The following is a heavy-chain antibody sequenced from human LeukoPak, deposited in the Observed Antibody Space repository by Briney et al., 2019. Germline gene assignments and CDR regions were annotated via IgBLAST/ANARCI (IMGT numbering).Heavy chain of an antibody. CDR2: IYPGDSDS. Sequence: GESLKISCQGSGYSFSNYWIAWVRQVPGKGPEWMAIIYPGDSDSRYSPSSQGHVTISADKSINTAYLHWNSLEASDSAIYYCARRDGNEFAYWGQGTLVTVSS. J-gene: IGHJ4*02. CDR3: ARRDGNEFAY. V-gene: IGHV5-51*01. CDR1: GYSFSNYW.